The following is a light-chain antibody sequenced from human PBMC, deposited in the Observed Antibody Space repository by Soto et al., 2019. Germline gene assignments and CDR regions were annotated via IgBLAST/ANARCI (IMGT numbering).Light chain of an antibody. CDR2: GNS. CDR3: QSYDRSLSGSV. Sequence: QSVLTQPPSVSGAPGHRVTISCTWSSSNIGAGYDVHWYQQLPGTAPKLLIYGNSNRHSGVPDRFSCSKSGTSASLAITGLQAEDEADYYCQSYDRSLSGSVFRTGTKVTVL. CDR1: SSNIGAGYD. V-gene: IGLV1-40*01. J-gene: IGLJ1*01.